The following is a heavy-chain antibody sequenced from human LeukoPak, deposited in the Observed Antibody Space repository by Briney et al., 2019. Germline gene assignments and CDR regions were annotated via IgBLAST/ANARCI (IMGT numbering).Heavy chain of an antibody. D-gene: IGHD4-23*01. Sequence: PGGSLRLSCAASGFTFSSYGMHWVRQAPGKGLEWVAVISDDGSNKHHADSVKGRFTISRDNSKNTLYLQMSSLRAEDTAVYYCAKDLGSVVTPPSLDFWGQGTLVTVSS. CDR1: GFTFSSYG. CDR2: ISDDGSNK. CDR3: AKDLGSVVTPPSLDF. V-gene: IGHV3-30*18. J-gene: IGHJ4*02.